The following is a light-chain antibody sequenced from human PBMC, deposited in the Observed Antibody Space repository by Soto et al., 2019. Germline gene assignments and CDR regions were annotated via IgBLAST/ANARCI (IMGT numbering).Light chain of an antibody. CDR1: QSVNNN. J-gene: IGKJ1*01. CDR3: QQYNTWWT. CDR2: GAS. V-gene: IGKV3-15*01. Sequence: EIVMTQSPATLSVSPGERATLSCRASQSVNNNLAWYQQKPDQAPRLLIYGASTRATAIPARFSGSVSGSDSTITISSLQSEDFAIYYCQQYNTWWTFGQGTKVEIK.